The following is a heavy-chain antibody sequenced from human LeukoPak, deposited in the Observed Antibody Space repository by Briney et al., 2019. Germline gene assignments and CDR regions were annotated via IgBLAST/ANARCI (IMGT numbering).Heavy chain of an antibody. D-gene: IGHD2-2*01. CDR3: AKGESLGYCSSTSCYADY. J-gene: IGHJ4*02. CDR2: ISGSGGST. Sequence: GGSLRLSCAASGFTFSSYAMSWVRQAPGKGLEWVSAISGSGGSTYYADSVKGRFTISRDNSKNTLYLQMNSLRAEDTAVYYCAKGESLGYCSSTSCYADYWGQGTLVTVSS. CDR1: GFTFSSYA. V-gene: IGHV3-23*01.